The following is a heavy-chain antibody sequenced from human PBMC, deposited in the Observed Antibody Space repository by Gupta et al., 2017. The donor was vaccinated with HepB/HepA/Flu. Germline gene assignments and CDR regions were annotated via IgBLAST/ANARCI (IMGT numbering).Heavy chain of an antibody. D-gene: IGHD3-16*01. CDR2: ISTNGSGT. CDR1: GFTFTNSA. V-gene: IGHV3-23*01. J-gene: IGHJ4*02. Sequence: EVQLLESGGGLVQSGGSLRPSCAPSGFTFTNSAMSWVRQAPGEGLEWVSTISTNGSGTYYADSVRGRFTISRDNSKNTLYLQMTSLRVEDTAVYNCAKRGIFDYWGQGTLVTVSS. CDR3: AKRGIFDY.